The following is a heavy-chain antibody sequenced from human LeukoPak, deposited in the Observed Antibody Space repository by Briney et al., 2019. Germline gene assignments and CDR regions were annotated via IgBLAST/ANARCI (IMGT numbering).Heavy chain of an antibody. D-gene: IGHD3-22*01. V-gene: IGHV4-59*01. CDR2: IYYSGST. CDR1: GGSISSYY. CDR3: ARARYYYDSSGYSDAFDI. Sequence: PSETLSLTCTVSGGSISSYYWSWIRQPPGKGLEWIGYIYYSGSTNYNPSLKSRVTISVDTSKNQFSLKLSSVTAADTAVYYCARARYYYDSSGYSDAFDIWGQGTMVTVSS. J-gene: IGHJ3*02.